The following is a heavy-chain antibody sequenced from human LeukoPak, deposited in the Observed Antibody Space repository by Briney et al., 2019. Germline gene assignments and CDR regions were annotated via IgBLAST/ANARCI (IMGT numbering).Heavy chain of an antibody. Sequence: SETLSLTCAVYGGSFSGYYWSWIRQPPGKGLEWIGEINHSGSTNYNPSLKSRVTISVDTSKNQFSLKLSSVTAADTAVYYCARGPSAIYMDVWGKGTTVTISS. CDR3: ARGPSAIYMDV. CDR2: INHSGST. J-gene: IGHJ6*03. V-gene: IGHV4-34*01. CDR1: GGSFSGYY. D-gene: IGHD2-2*02.